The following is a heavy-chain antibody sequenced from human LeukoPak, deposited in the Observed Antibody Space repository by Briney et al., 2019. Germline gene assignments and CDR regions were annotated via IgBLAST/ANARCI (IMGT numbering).Heavy chain of an antibody. V-gene: IGHV3-23*01. CDR1: GFTFSSYA. Sequence: PGGSLRLSCAASGFTFSSYAMSWVRQAPGKGLEWVSATSGSGGSTYYADSVKGRFTISRDNSKNTLYLQMNSLRAEDTAVYYCVNQLPPEILWFGELLQDYWGQGTLVTVSS. D-gene: IGHD3-10*01. CDR2: TSGSGGST. J-gene: IGHJ4*02. CDR3: VNQLPPEILWFGELLQDY.